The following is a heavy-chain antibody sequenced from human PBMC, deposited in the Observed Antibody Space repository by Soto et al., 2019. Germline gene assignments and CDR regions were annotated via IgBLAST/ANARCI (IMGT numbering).Heavy chain of an antibody. V-gene: IGHV3-48*01. CDR2: ISSSSRII. J-gene: IGHJ3*02. CDR1: GFTFSSYS. D-gene: IGHD3-16*01. Sequence: EVQLVESGGGLVQPGGSLRLSCAASGFTFSSYSMNWVRQAPGKGLEWLSNISSSSRIIYYADSVKGRFTISRDNAKNSLYLQMNSLRAEDTAVYYCARENPTRGGGAFDIWGQGTMVTVSS. CDR3: ARENPTRGGGAFDI.